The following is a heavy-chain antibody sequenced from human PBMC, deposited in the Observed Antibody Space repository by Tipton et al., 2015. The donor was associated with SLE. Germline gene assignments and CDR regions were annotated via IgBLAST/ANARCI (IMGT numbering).Heavy chain of an antibody. CDR2: INHSGST. CDR1: GGSFSGYY. V-gene: IGHV4-34*01. J-gene: IGHJ6*02. Sequence: TLSLTCAVYGGSFSGYYWSWIRQPPGKGLEWIGEINHSGSTYYNPSLKSRVTISVDTSKNQFSLKLSSVTAADTAVYYCAREVDYYYDLDVWGQGTTVTVSS. CDR3: AREVDYYYDLDV.